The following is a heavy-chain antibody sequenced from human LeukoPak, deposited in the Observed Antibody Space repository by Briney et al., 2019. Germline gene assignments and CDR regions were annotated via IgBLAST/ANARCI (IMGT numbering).Heavy chain of an antibody. J-gene: IGHJ4*02. D-gene: IGHD3-10*01. CDR1: GYTFTSYG. Sequence: ASVKVSCKASGYTFTSYGISWVRQAPGQGLEWMGWISAYNGNTNYAQKLQGRVTMTTDTSTSTAYMELRSLRSDDTAVYYCARIIYYDSGSYYSYFDYWGQGTLVTVSS. CDR2: ISAYNGNT. CDR3: ARIIYYDSGSYYSYFDY. V-gene: IGHV1-18*01.